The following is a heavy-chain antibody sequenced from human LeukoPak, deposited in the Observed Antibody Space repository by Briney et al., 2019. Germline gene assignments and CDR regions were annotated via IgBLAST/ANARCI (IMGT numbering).Heavy chain of an antibody. D-gene: IGHD6-13*01. V-gene: IGHV3-49*04. CDR2: IRRRAFGKTA. CDR3: TREGAAAAYGMDV. J-gene: IGHJ6*02. CDR1: GFTFGDYA. Sequence: AGGSLRLSCTASGFTFGDYAVGWVRRAPGRGLEWVGIIRRRAFGKTADYAASVKVRFTISRDDSKSNAYLQMNSLKAEDTAVYYCTREGAAAAYGMDVWGQGTTVTVSS.